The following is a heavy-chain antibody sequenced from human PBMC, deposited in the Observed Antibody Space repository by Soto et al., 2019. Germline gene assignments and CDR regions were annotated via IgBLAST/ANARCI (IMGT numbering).Heavy chain of an antibody. CDR1: GGSFSSYY. D-gene: IGHD3-16*02. CDR3: ARGVCRDDYIWGSYRYPYYFDY. V-gene: IGHV4-34*01. J-gene: IGHJ4*02. CDR2: INHRGST. Sequence: PSEILSLTCAAYGGSFSSYYRSWIRQPPGKGLEWIGEINHRGSTNYNPSLKSRVTISVDTSKNQFSLKLSSVTAADTAVYYCARGVCRDDYIWGSYRYPYYFDYWGQGTLVTVSS.